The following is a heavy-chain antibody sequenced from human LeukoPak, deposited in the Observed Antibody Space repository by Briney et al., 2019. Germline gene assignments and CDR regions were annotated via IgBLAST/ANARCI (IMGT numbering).Heavy chain of an antibody. D-gene: IGHD2-15*01. CDR3: ARANCSGGSCYLDY. V-gene: IGHV3-48*04. Sequence: GGSLRLSCATSGFTFSSYSMNWVRQAPGKGLEWVSYISSSSTIYYADSVKGRFTISRDNAKNSLYLQMNSLRAEDTAVYYCARANCSGGSCYLDYWGQGTLVTVSS. J-gene: IGHJ4*02. CDR2: ISSSSTI. CDR1: GFTFSSYS.